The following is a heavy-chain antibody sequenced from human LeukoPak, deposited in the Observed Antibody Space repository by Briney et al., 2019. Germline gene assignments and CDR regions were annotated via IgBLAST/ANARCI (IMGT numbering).Heavy chain of an antibody. V-gene: IGHV4-4*09. CDR2: THPSGNT. Sequence: PSETLSLTCTVSGASNNSYYWSWIQQPPGKGLEWIGYTHPSGNTNYSPSLTSRGTISMDTSTNQFSLKLKSVTAADTAVYFCARKAPKKGWFDPWGRGTLVTVSS. CDR3: ARKAPKKGWFDP. CDR1: GASNNSYY. J-gene: IGHJ5*02.